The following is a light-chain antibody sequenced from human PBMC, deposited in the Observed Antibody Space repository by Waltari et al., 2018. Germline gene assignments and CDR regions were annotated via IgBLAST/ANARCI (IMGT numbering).Light chain of an antibody. Sequence: EIVLTQSPVTLSLSPGGRATLSCRASQSIGSYLAWYQQKPGQAPRLLIYDASNRAACVPAMFRGSGSGTDFTLTVRNLEPGDSAVYYCQQRSTWWTFGQGTRVEI. CDR1: QSIGSY. V-gene: IGKV3-11*01. CDR2: DAS. CDR3: QQRSTWWT. J-gene: IGKJ1*01.